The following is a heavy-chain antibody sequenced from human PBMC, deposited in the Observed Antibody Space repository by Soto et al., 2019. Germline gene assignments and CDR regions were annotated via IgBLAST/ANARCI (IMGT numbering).Heavy chain of an antibody. D-gene: IGHD5-12*01. Sequence: GGSLRLSCAASGFTFSSYWMSWFRQAPGKGLEWVANIKQDGSEKYYVDSVKGRFTISRDNAKNSLYLQMNSLRAEDTAVYYCAREEGIVATANGPFDYWGQGTLVTVSS. CDR3: AREEGIVATANGPFDY. V-gene: IGHV3-7*03. CDR2: IKQDGSEK. CDR1: GFTFSSYW. J-gene: IGHJ4*02.